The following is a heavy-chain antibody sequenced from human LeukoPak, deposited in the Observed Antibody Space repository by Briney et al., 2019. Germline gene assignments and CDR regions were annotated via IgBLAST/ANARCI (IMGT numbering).Heavy chain of an antibody. V-gene: IGHV4-30-4*08. Sequence: SETLSLTCTVSGGSISSGDYYWSWIRQPPGKGLEWIGYIYYSGSTYYNPSLKSRVTISVDTSKNQFSLKLSSVTAADTAVYYCARGRYYDYVWGSYRYFSWFDPWGQGTLVTVSS. CDR2: IYYSGST. D-gene: IGHD3-16*02. CDR1: GGSISSGDYY. J-gene: IGHJ5*02. CDR3: ARGRYYDYVWGSYRYFSWFDP.